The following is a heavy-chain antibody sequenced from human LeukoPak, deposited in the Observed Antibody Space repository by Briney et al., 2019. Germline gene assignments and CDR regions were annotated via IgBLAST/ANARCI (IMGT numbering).Heavy chain of an antibody. CDR3: ARDDFGSGSPFDY. D-gene: IGHD6-19*01. CDR2: IWYDESKE. J-gene: IGHJ4*02. V-gene: IGHV3-33*01. Sequence: GRSLRLSCAASGXTFSVYGMHWVRQAPGKGLEWVAVIWYDESKEYYADSVKGRFTISRDNSKNTLYLQMNSLRVEDTAVYYCARDDFGSGSPFDYWGQGTLVTVSS. CDR1: GXTFSVYG.